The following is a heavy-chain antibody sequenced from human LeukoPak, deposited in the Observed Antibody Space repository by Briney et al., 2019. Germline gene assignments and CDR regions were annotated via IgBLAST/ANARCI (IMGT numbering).Heavy chain of an antibody. V-gene: IGHV3-48*03. Sequence: GGSLRLSCAASGFTFSSYEMHWVRQAPGKGLEWVSYISSSGSTIYYADSVKGRFTISRDNAKNTLYLKMNSLRAEDTAVYYCAKPARTDYADYWGQGTLVTVSS. J-gene: IGHJ4*02. CDR1: GFTFSSYE. CDR3: AKPARTDYADY. D-gene: IGHD1-14*01. CDR2: ISSSGSTI.